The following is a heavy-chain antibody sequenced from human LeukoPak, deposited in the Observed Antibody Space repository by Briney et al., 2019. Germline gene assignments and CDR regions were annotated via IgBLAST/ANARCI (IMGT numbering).Heavy chain of an antibody. V-gene: IGHV3-66*01. CDR3: ARDGHYYDSSGYLPGSAFDI. CDR1: GFTVSSNY. Sequence: PGGSLRLSCAASGFTVSSNYMSWVRQAPGKGLEWVSVIYSGGSTYYADCVKGRFTISRDNAKNSLYFQNNNLRAEDTAFYYCARDGHYYDSSGYLPGSAFDIWGQGTMVTVSS. D-gene: IGHD3-22*01. CDR2: IYSGGST. J-gene: IGHJ3*02.